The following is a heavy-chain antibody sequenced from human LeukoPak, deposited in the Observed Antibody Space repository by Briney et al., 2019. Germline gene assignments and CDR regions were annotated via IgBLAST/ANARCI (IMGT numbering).Heavy chain of an antibody. Sequence: GGSLRLSCAASGFTSSSYSMNWVRQAPGKGLEWVSSISSSSYIYYADSVKGRFTISRDNAKNSLYLQMNSLRAEDTAVYYCARPVGDYYYYMDVWGKGTTVTVSS. CDR1: GFTSSSYS. CDR2: ISSSSYI. J-gene: IGHJ6*03. D-gene: IGHD3-16*01. CDR3: ARPVGDYYYYMDV. V-gene: IGHV3-21*01.